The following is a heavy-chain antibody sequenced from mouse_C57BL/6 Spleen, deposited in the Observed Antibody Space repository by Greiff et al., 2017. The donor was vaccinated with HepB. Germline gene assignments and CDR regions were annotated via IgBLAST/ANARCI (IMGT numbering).Heavy chain of an antibody. CDR3: ANLDYFDY. CDR2: IDPSDSYT. V-gene: IGHV1-50*01. Sequence: QVQLQQSGAELVKPGASVKLSCKASGYTFTSYWMQWVKQRPGQGLEWIGEIDPSDSYTNYNQKFKGKATLTVDTSSSTAYMQLSSLTSEDSAVYYCANLDYFDYWGQGTTLTVSS. CDR1: GYTFTSYW. J-gene: IGHJ2*01.